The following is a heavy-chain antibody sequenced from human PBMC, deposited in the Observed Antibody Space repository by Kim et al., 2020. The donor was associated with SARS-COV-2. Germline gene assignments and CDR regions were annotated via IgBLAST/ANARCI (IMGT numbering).Heavy chain of an antibody. V-gene: IGHV4-59*13. CDR2: IHYSGTT. D-gene: IGHD1-1*01. Sequence: SETLSLTCTVSDGSIRSYYWTWIRQPRGKGLEWLGYIHYSGTTKYNPSLSRRVTISIDTSKNQFSLKLSSVTTADTAVYYCARPRSTGTTLGPFDIWGQGTMVTVSS. CDR3: ARPRSTGTTLGPFDI. CDR1: DGSIRSYY. J-gene: IGHJ3*02.